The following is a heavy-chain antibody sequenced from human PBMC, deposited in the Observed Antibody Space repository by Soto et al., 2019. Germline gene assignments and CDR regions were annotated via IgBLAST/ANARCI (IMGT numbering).Heavy chain of an antibody. J-gene: IGHJ6*02. Sequence: EVQLVETGGGLIQPGGSLRLSCAASGFTVSSNFMSWVRQAPGKGLEWLSIIYSGGSTYYADSVKGRFTISRDNSKNTVYLQMNSLRAEDTAVYYCARCGADSSGFYYYYYGMDVWGQGTTVTVSS. CDR3: ARCGADSSGFYYYYYGMDV. CDR1: GFTVSSNF. V-gene: IGHV3-53*02. CDR2: IYSGGST. D-gene: IGHD3-22*01.